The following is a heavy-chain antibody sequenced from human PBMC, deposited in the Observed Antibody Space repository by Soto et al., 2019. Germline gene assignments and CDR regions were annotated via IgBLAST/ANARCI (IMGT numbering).Heavy chain of an antibody. CDR1: GGSISSGGYY. V-gene: IGHV4-31*03. CDR2: IYYSGST. Sequence: SETLSLTCTVSGGSISSGGYYWSWIRQHPGKGLEWIGYIYYSGSTYYNPSLKSRVTISVDTSKNQFSLKLSSVTAADTAVYYSARFVSGRNSCGTYQYSGMDVWGQGTTVTVSS. CDR3: ARFVSGRNSCGTYQYSGMDV. D-gene: IGHD2-2*01. J-gene: IGHJ6*02.